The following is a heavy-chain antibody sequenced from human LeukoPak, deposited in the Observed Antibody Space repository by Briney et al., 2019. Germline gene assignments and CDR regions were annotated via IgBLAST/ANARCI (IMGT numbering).Heavy chain of an antibody. CDR2: ITGSGGTT. Sequence: PGGSLRLSCAASGFTFSSYGMSWVRRAPGKGPQWVSAITGSGGTTYYADSVKGRFTISRDSSKNTLYLQMNSLRAEDTAVYYCAKIQGYFDYWGQGNLVTVSS. J-gene: IGHJ4*02. CDR1: GFTFSSYG. CDR3: AKIQGYFDY. V-gene: IGHV3-23*01.